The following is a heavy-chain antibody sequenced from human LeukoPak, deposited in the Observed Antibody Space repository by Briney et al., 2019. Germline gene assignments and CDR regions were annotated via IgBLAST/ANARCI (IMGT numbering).Heavy chain of an antibody. CDR1: GFTFSSYG. V-gene: IGHV3-30*18. CDR3: AKKSPIFGVVIPLFDY. D-gene: IGHD3-3*01. J-gene: IGHJ4*02. CDR2: ISYDGSNK. Sequence: GGSLRLSCAASGFTFSSYGMHWVRQAPGKGLEWVAVISYDGSNKYYADSVKGRFTISRDNSKNTLYLQMNSLRAEDTAVYHCAKKSPIFGVVIPLFDYWGQGTLVSVSS.